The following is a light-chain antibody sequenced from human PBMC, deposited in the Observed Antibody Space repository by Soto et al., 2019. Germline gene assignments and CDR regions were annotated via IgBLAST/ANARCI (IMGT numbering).Light chain of an antibody. CDR3: MQCTHWPPT. CDR1: QSLLYSDGNTF. V-gene: IGKV2-30*01. CDR2: KVS. Sequence: DVVMTQSPLSLPVTLGQPASISCRSSQSLLYSDGNTFLNWYQQRPGQSPRRLIYKVSNRDSGVPERFSGSGSGTDFTLKISRLEAEDVGVYYCMQCTHWPPTFGQGTKVEIK. J-gene: IGKJ1*01.